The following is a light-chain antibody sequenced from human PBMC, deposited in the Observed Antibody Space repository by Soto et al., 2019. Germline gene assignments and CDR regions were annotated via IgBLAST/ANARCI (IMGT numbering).Light chain of an antibody. CDR2: KAS. J-gene: IGKJ1*01. Sequence: DVQMTQSPSTLSGSVGDRVTITCLASQTISSWLAGYQQKPGKAPKLMIYKASTLKSGVPSRFSGSGSGTEFPLTISSLQPDDFATYSCQHYNSYSEAFGQGTNVELK. CDR1: QTISSW. V-gene: IGKV1-5*03. CDR3: QHYNSYSEA.